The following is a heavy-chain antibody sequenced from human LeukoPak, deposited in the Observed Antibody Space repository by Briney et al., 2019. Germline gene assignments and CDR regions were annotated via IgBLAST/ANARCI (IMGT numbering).Heavy chain of an antibody. CDR3: ARGPKVSSGWYALYFQR. CDR2: FDPEDGET. CDR1: GYILTELS. J-gene: IGHJ1*01. Sequence: ASVNVSCKVSGYILTELSMHWVRQAPGKGLEWMGGFDPEDGETIYAQKFQGRVTMTEDTSTDTAYMELSSLRSEDTAVYYCARGPKVSSGWYALYFQRWGQGTLVTVSS. V-gene: IGHV1-24*01. D-gene: IGHD6-19*01.